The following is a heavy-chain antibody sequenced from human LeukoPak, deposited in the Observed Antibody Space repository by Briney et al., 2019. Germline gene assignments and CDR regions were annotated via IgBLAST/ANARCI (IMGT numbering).Heavy chain of an antibody. J-gene: IGHJ3*02. CDR2: INAGNGNT. D-gene: IGHD3-16*02. CDR1: GYTFTSYA. CDR3: ARGDYDYVWGSYRDAFDI. Sequence: ASVKVSCKASGYTFTSYAMHWVRQAPGQRLEWMGWINAGNGNTKYSQEFQGRVAITRDTSASTAYMELSSLRSEDMAVYYCARGDYDYVWGSYRDAFDIWGQGTMVTVSS. V-gene: IGHV1-3*03.